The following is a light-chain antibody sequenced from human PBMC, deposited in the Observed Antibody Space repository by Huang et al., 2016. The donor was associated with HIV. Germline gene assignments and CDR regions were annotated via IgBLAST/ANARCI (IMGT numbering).Light chain of an antibody. Sequence: EIVLTQSPGTLSLSPGERATLSCRASQTITSSDLAWYQMTPGQAPRLLLYGASSRATGIPDRFSGSGSGTDFTLTITRVEPEDFAVYYCQQYGESSPVTFGGGTKVEIK. J-gene: IGKJ4*01. CDR1: QTITSSD. CDR3: QQYGESSPVT. V-gene: IGKV3-20*01. CDR2: GAS.